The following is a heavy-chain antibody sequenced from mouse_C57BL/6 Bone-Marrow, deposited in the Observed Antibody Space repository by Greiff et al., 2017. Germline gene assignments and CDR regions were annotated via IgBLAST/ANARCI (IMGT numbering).Heavy chain of an antibody. CDR3: AREIDYYYGSRGS. D-gene: IGHD1-1*01. Sequence: LVESGAELARPGASVKLSCKASGYTFTSYGISWVKQRTGQGLEWIGEIYPRSGNTYYNEKFKGKATLTADKSSSTAYMELRSLTSEDSAVYFCAREIDYYYGSRGSWGRGTTLTVSS. J-gene: IGHJ2*01. CDR1: GYTFTSYG. V-gene: IGHV1-81*01. CDR2: IYPRSGNT.